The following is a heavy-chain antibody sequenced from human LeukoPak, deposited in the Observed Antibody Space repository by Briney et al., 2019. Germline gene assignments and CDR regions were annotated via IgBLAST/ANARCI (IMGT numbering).Heavy chain of an antibody. V-gene: IGHV1-69*01. J-gene: IGHJ3*02. CDR2: IIPIFVTA. Sequence: SSEKLSCRPSACAFSSYAISWVRRAPGQGLVWMGGIIPIFVTANNAKKYQGKATFTADESTSTAYMELSSLRSEDTDVYYCARGHREWALGVSYSGDAFDIWGQGTMVTVSS. D-gene: IGHD1-26*01. CDR1: ACAFSSYA. CDR3: ARGHREWALGVSYSGDAFDI.